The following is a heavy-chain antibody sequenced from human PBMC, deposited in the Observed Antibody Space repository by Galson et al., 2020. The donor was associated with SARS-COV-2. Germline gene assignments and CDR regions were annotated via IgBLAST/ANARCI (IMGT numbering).Heavy chain of an antibody. CDR3: AKDRARREGHNYGLDGMDV. V-gene: IGHV3-9*01. CDR1: GVSFDEYA. J-gene: IGHJ6*04. Sequence: GGSLRLSCAASGVSFDEYAMYWVRQVPGKGLEWVSGISWNSDNMAYADSVKGRFTISRDNAKKSLFLQMNSLRVEDTALYYCAKDRARREGHNYGLDGMDVWGKGTTVTVSP. CDR2: ISWNSDNM. D-gene: IGHD3-16*01.